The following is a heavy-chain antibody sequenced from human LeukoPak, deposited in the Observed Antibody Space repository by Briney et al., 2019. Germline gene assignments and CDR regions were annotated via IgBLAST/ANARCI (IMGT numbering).Heavy chain of an antibody. CDR3: VRDGDDFNFDY. Sequence: GGSLRLSCAASGFTFRSYWMHWVRQAPGKGLGWVSRVKGDGGFTNYADSVYGRFTISRDNAKNTLYLHMHSLRAEDTAVYYCVRDGDDFNFDYWGQGSLVTVSS. D-gene: IGHD5-24*01. J-gene: IGHJ4*02. CDR1: GFTFRSYW. V-gene: IGHV3-74*01. CDR2: VKGDGGFT.